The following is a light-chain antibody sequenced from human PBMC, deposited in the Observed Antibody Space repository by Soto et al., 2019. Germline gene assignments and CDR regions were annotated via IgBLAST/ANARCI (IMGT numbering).Light chain of an antibody. CDR3: SSYTSSSTYV. J-gene: IGLJ1*01. V-gene: IGLV2-14*01. Sequence: QSVLTQPASVSGSPGQSITISCTGTSSDVGGYNYVSWYQQHPGKAPKLMIYEVSNRPSGVSNRFSASKSGNTASLTISGLQAEDEADYYCSSYTSSSTYVFGTGTKATVL. CDR1: SSDVGGYNY. CDR2: EVS.